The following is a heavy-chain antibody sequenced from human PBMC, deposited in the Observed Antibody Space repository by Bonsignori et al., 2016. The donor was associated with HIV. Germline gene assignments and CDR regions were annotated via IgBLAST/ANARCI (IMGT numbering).Heavy chain of an antibody. D-gene: IGHD6-13*01. Sequence: EVQLVESGGGLVKPGGSLRLSCAASGFTFSNYSMNWVRQVPGKGLEWVSYVSSSSRYIYYADSVKGRFTISRDNAKTSLYLQMNSLRAEDTAVYYCARSRSRWINPNWFDPWG. CDR3: ARSRSRWINPNWFDP. CDR2: VSSSSRYI. J-gene: IGHJ5*02. V-gene: IGHV3-21*01. CDR1: GFTFSNYS.